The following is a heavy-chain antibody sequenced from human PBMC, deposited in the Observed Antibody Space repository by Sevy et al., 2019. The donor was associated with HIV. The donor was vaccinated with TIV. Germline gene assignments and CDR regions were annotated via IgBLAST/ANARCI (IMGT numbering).Heavy chain of an antibody. J-gene: IGHJ5*02. V-gene: IGHV3-23*01. CDR1: GFTFSTYT. CDR2: ITPDDT. D-gene: IGHD1-1*01. CDR3: AGDAQTWRGPWYGTSGADR. Sequence: GGSLGLSCTASGFTFSTYTLTWVRQAPGKGLEWVSSITPDDTHYADSVRGRFSVSRDNSKNTLYLQMDSLTVDETAVYYCAGDAQTWRGPWYGTSGADRWGQGTLVTVSS.